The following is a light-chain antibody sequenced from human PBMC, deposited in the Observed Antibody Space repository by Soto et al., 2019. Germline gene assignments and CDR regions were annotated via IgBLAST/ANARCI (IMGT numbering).Light chain of an antibody. CDR2: EVT. CDR1: SSDVGAYKY. V-gene: IGLV2-8*01. J-gene: IGLJ3*02. CDR3: TSYVGNDIWV. Sequence: QSVLTQPPSASGSPGQSVTISCTGTSSDVGAYKYVSWYQQYPGKAPKLMIYEVTKRPSGAPDRFSGSKSGNTASLTVSGLQAEDEADYYCTSYVGNDIWVFGGGTKVTVL.